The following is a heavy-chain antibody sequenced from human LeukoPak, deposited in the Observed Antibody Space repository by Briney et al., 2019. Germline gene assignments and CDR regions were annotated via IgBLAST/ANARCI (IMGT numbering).Heavy chain of an antibody. CDR1: GYTFTGHY. V-gene: IGHV1-2*02. J-gene: IGHJ3*02. CDR2: IGPNGAGI. CDR3: ARGKYCSSTSCYGKNAFDI. D-gene: IGHD2-2*01. Sequence: GASVKVSCKASGYTFTGHYMHWVRQAPGQGLEWMGWIGPNGAGINYAQKFQGRVTMTRDTSISTAYMELSRLRSDDTAVYYCARGKYCSSTSCYGKNAFDIWGQGTMVTVSS.